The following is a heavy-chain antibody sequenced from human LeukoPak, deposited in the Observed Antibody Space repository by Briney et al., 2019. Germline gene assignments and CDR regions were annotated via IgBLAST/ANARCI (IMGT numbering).Heavy chain of an antibody. V-gene: IGHV3-49*04. CDR2: IRSKAYGGTT. CDR1: GITFSSYS. J-gene: IGHJ3*02. D-gene: IGHD6-19*01. Sequence: GGSLRLSCAASGITFSSYSMNWVRQAPGKGLEWVGFIRSKAYGGTTEYAASVKGRFTISRDDSKSIAYLQMNSLKTEDTAVYYCTRDLIGGWDAFDIWGQGTMVTVSS. CDR3: TRDLIGGWDAFDI.